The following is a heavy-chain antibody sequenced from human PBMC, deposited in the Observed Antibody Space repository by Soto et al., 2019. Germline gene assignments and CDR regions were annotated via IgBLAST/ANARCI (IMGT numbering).Heavy chain of an antibody. D-gene: IGHD7-27*01. CDR3: AREGKWGHASWFDP. J-gene: IGHJ5*02. CDR1: GGSISSYY. Sequence: QVQLQESGPGLVKPSETLSLTCTVSGGSISSYYWSWIRQPPGKGLEWIGYIYYSGSTNYNPSLKSRVTISVDTAKHQFSLKLSSVTAADTAVYYCAREGKWGHASWFDPWGQGTLVTVSS. CDR2: IYYSGST. V-gene: IGHV4-59*01.